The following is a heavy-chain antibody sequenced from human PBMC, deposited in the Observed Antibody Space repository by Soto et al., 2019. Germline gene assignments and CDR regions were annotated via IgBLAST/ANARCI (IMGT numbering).Heavy chain of an antibody. CDR1: GYTFTNYH. Sequence: SVKVSCKASGYTFTNYHMHWVRQAPGQGLEWMGIIYPSGGSTRNAQKFQGRVTMTRDTSTSTVYMEVSSLRSEDTAVYYCGRDFSGPMDYWGRGTLVTVSS. CDR2: IYPSGGST. D-gene: IGHD3-10*01. J-gene: IGHJ4*02. V-gene: IGHV1-46*01. CDR3: GRDFSGPMDY.